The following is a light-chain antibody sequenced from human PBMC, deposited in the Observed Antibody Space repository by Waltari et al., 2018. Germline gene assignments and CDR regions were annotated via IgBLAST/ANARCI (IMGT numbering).Light chain of an antibody. Sequence: DIQMTQSPSSLSASVGDRVTLTCRASQGINNYLAWFQQKPGKAPKSLIYDASTLHSGVSSNFSGSGSGTDFTLTISSLQPEDVVTYYCQQYNNYPPTFGGGTKVEIK. CDR3: QQYNNYPPT. CDR1: QGINNY. CDR2: DAS. J-gene: IGKJ4*01. V-gene: IGKV1-16*02.